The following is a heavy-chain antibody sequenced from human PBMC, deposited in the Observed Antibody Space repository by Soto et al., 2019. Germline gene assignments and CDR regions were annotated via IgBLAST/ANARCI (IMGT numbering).Heavy chain of an antibody. CDR2: IIPIFGTA. J-gene: IGHJ5*02. CDR3: ARAGADYYDSSGVNWFDP. CDR1: GGTFSSYA. Sequence: QVQLVQSGAEVKKPGSSVKVSCKASGGTFSSYAISWMRQAPGQGLEWMGGIIPIFGTANYAQKFQGRVTITADESTSTAYMELSSLRSEDTAVYYCARAGADYYDSSGVNWFDPWGQGTLVTVSS. D-gene: IGHD3-22*01. V-gene: IGHV1-69*01.